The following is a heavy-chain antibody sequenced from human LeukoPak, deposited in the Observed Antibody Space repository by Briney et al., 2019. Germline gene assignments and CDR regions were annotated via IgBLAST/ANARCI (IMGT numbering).Heavy chain of an antibody. CDR1: GFTFSSYG. V-gene: IGHV3-30*03. CDR2: ISYDGSYN. D-gene: IGHD5-18*01. J-gene: IGHJ4*02. Sequence: PGRSLRLSCAASGFTFSSYGMHWVRQAPGKGLEWVSVISYDGSYNYYADSVKGRFTISRDNAKNSLYLQMNSLRAEDTAVYFCARQQQQLWYDWGQGTLVTVSS. CDR3: ARQQQQLWYD.